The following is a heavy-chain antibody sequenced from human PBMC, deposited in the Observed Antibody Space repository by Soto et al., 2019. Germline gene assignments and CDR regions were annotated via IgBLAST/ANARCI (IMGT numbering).Heavy chain of an antibody. CDR3: ARARRPSSGWYLTPGY. CDR2: MNPNSGNT. V-gene: IGHV1-8*01. J-gene: IGHJ4*02. D-gene: IGHD6-19*01. Sequence: ASVTFSCTASGYTFTSYDINWVRQATGQGLEWMGWMNPNSGNTGYAQKFQGRVTMTRNTSISTAYMELSSLRSEDTAVYYCARARRPSSGWYLTPGYWGQGTLVTVSS. CDR1: GYTFTSYD.